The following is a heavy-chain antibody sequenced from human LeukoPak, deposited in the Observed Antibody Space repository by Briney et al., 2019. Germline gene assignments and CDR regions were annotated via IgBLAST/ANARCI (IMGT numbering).Heavy chain of an antibody. V-gene: IGHV1-69*01. CDR3: ATHTGGYNYWWFDI. D-gene: IGHD5-24*01. CDR1: GGTFGNYP. J-gene: IGHJ5*02. Sequence: SVKVFCKISGGTFGNYPIIWVRLAPGRGLECLGGIIPIYGTTNYAQMFHGRLTLTAHESTATAYMELSSLTSDDTAMYFCATHTGGYNYWWFDIWGQGTLVTVSS. CDR2: IIPIYGTT.